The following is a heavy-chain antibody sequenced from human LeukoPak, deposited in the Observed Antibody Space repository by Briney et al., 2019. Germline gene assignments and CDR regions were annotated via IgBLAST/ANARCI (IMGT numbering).Heavy chain of an antibody. Sequence: SGGSLRLSCAVSGFTFSTSAMSWVRQAREKGLEWVSAISGSGGSTFYADSVKGRFTISRENSKNTLYLQMNSLRTEDTAIYFCAKGHPYGDYIFDYWGQGTLVTVSS. D-gene: IGHD4-17*01. J-gene: IGHJ4*02. CDR3: AKGHPYGDYIFDY. CDR1: GFTFSTSA. V-gene: IGHV3-23*01. CDR2: ISGSGGST.